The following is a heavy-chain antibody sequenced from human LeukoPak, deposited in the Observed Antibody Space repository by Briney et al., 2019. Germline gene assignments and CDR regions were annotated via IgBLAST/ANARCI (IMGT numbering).Heavy chain of an antibody. D-gene: IGHD4/OR15-4a*01. CDR1: GFTFSSYG. J-gene: IGHJ4*02. Sequence: QPGRSLRLSRAASGFTFSSYGMHWVRQAPGKGLEWVAVIWYDGSNKYYADSVKGRFTISRDNSKNTLYLQMNSLRAEDTAVYYCAKSGMVVNSFDYWGQGTLVTVSS. CDR2: IWYDGSNK. CDR3: AKSGMVVNSFDY. V-gene: IGHV3-33*06.